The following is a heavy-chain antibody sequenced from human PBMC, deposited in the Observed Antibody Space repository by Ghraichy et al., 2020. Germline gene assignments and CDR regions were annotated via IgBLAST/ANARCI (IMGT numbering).Heavy chain of an antibody. V-gene: IGHV3-23*01. CDR3: AKDRRYSSSSPTIDY. CDR1: GFTFSSYA. Sequence: GGSLRLSCAASGFTFSSYAMSWVRQAPGKGLEWVSAISGSGGSTYYADSVKGRFTISRDNSKNTLYLQMSSLRAEDTAIYYCAKDRRYSSSSPTIDYWGQGTLVTVSS. J-gene: IGHJ4*02. D-gene: IGHD6-6*01. CDR2: ISGSGGST.